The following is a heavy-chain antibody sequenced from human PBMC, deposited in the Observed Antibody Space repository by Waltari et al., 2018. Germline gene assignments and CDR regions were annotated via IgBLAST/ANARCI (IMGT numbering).Heavy chain of an antibody. CDR3: ARIGVDFWSGHYYYYYEMDV. CDR2: ISRSGTTT. J-gene: IGHJ6*02. Sequence: EVQLVESGGGLVQPGGSLRFSCLGSGFNFSHYHLTWVRQAPGKGLEWVSYISRSGTTTHYADSVKGRFTGSRDNAKNSLYLQMNSLRPDDTAVYYCARIGVDFWSGHYYYYYEMDVWGQGTTGTVSS. D-gene: IGHD3-3*01. CDR1: GFNFSHYH. V-gene: IGHV3-48*03.